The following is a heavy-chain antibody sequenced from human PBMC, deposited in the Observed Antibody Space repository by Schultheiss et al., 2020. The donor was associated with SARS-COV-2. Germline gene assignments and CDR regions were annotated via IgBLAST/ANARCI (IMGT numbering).Heavy chain of an antibody. CDR1: GGSVSSGSYY. CDR2: IYYSGST. D-gene: IGHD1-1*01. J-gene: IGHJ3*02. CDR3: ARGDLADWNDNGCAFDI. V-gene: IGHV4-61*01. Sequence: SETLSLTCTVSGGSVSSGSYYWSWIRQPPGKGLEWIGYIYYSGSTNYYPSLKSRVTISVDTSKNQFSLKLSSVTAADTAVYYCARGDLADWNDNGCAFDIWGQGTMVTVSS.